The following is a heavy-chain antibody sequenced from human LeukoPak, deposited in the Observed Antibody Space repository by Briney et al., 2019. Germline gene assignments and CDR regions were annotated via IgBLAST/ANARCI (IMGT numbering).Heavy chain of an antibody. J-gene: IGHJ6*02. V-gene: IGHV1-2*02. D-gene: IGHD2-2*01. CDR3: ARVYCSSTSCYGSYYYYGMGV. Sequence: ASVKVSCKASGYTFTGYYMHWVRQAPGQGLEWMGWINPNSGGTNYAQKFQGRVTMTRDTSISTAYMELSRLRSDDTAVYYCARVYCSSTSCYGSYYYYGMGVWGQGTTVTVSS. CDR2: INPNSGGT. CDR1: GYTFTGYY.